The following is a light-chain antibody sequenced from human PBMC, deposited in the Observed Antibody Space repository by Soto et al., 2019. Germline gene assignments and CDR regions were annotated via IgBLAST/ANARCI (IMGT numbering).Light chain of an antibody. Sequence: EIVLTQSPGTLSLSPGERVTLSCRASQSVSSNFLAWYQQEPGQAPRLLIYGASNRAAGIPDRFSGSGSGTDFTLTISRLAPEDFAVYYCHQYSSSPRTFGQGTKVDIK. CDR3: HQYSSSPRT. V-gene: IGKV3-20*01. CDR1: QSVSSNF. J-gene: IGKJ1*01. CDR2: GAS.